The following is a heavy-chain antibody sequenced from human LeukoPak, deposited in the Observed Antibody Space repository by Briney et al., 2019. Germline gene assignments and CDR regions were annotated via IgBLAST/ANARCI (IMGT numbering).Heavy chain of an antibody. Sequence: ASVKVSCKASGYTFSGYYMHWVRQAPGQGLEWMGWMNPNSGNTGYAQKFQGRVTMTRNTSISTAYMELSSLRSEDTAVYYCARRDGVLRYFDWLDNRIDQFDPWGQGTLVTVSS. CDR2: MNPNSGNT. V-gene: IGHV1-8*02. D-gene: IGHD3-9*01. CDR1: GYTFSGYY. CDR3: ARRDGVLRYFDWLDNRIDQFDP. J-gene: IGHJ5*02.